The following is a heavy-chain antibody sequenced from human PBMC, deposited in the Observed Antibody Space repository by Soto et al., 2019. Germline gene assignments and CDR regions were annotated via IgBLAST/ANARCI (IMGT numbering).Heavy chain of an antibody. J-gene: IGHJ4*02. CDR2: INPNSGGT. Sequence: GASVKVSCEASGYTFTGYYMHWVRQAPGQGLEWMGWINPNSGGTNYAQKFQGRVTMTRDTSISTAYMELSRLRSDDTAVYYCARVSGIAAVAFFDYWGQGTLVTVSS. CDR1: GYTFTGYY. CDR3: ARVSGIAAVAFFDY. V-gene: IGHV1-2*02. D-gene: IGHD6-13*01.